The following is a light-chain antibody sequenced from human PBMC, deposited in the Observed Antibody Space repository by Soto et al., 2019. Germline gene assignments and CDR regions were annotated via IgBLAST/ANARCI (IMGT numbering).Light chain of an antibody. V-gene: IGKV3-20*01. CDR1: QSVARNY. CDR2: GAS. CDR3: QQYGSSPPT. Sequence: EIVLTQSPGTLSLSPGERATLSCRASQSVARNYLAWYLRKPAQAPRLLIYGASSRATDIPRRFSGSGSGTDFTLTITRLEPEDFEVYYCQQYGSSPPTFGSGTRVEIK. J-gene: IGKJ1*01.